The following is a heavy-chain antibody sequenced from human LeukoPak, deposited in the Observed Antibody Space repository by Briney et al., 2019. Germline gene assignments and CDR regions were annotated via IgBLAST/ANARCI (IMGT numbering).Heavy chain of an antibody. D-gene: IGHD6-19*01. CDR2: ICSSGSTI. J-gene: IGHJ4*02. CDR3: ATYSSDSFDS. CDR1: GFTFSDYY. V-gene: IGHV3-11*01. Sequence: GGTLRLTCAASGFTFSDYYMSWIRQAPGKGLEWVSYICSSGSTIYYAVSVKGRFTISRDNAKNSLYLQMISLRAYDTAVYYCATYSSDSFDSWGQGTLVTVSS.